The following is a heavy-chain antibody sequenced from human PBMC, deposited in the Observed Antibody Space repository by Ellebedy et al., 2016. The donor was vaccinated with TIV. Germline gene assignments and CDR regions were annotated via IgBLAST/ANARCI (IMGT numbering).Heavy chain of an antibody. CDR1: GDSVSSNSAA. CDR2: TYYRSKWNA. CDR3: ASGMVVLMTGTSDY. V-gene: IGHV6-1*01. Sequence: SETLSLXCAISGDSVSSNSAAWNWIRQSPSRGLEWLGRTYYRSKWNADYAVSMKSRIAFNQDTSKNQVSLQVYSVTPEDSALYYCASGMVVLMTGTSDYWGQGTLVTVSS. D-gene: IGHD2-21*01. J-gene: IGHJ4*02.